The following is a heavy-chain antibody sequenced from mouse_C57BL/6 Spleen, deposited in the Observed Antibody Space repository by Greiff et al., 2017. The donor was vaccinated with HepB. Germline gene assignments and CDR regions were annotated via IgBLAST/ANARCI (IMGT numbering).Heavy chain of an antibody. CDR1: GYAFTNYL. CDR2: INPGSGGT. CDR3: ARSGDADFDY. J-gene: IGHJ2*01. V-gene: IGHV1-54*01. Sequence: VQLQQSGAELVRPGTSVKVSCKASGYAFTNYLIEWVKQRPGQGLEWIGVINPGSGGTNYNEKFKGKATLTADKSSSTAYMQLSSLTSEDSAVYFCARSGDADFDYWGQGTTLTVSS. D-gene: IGHD3-1*01.